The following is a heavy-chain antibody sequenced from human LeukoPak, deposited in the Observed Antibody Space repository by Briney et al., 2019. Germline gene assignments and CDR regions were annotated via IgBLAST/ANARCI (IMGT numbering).Heavy chain of an antibody. CDR1: GFTFSSYW. D-gene: IGHD3-10*01. CDR2: INSDGSST. V-gene: IGHV3-74*01. CDR3: ARDTLLWFGEPNAFDI. J-gene: IGHJ3*02. Sequence: QSGGSLRLSCAASGFTFSSYWMHWVRQAPGKGLVWVSRINSDGSSTSYADSVKGRFTISRDNAKNTLYLQMNSLRAEDTAVYYYARDTLLWFGEPNAFDIWGQGTMVTASS.